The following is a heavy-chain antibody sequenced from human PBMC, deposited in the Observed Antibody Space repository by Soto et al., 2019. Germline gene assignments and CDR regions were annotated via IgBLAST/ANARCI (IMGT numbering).Heavy chain of an antibody. Sequence: ASETLSLTCTVSGGSIRSDYWSWIRQPPGKGQEWIGYIYYSGSTNYNPSLKSRVTISVDTSKNQFSLKLSSVTAADTAVYYCSIVLSDSLQRYRMDLSGQGTTVPVSS. CDR2: IYYSGST. CDR1: GGSIRSDY. J-gene: IGHJ6*02. V-gene: IGHV4-59*01. D-gene: IGHD4-4*01. CDR3: SIVLSDSLQRYRMDL.